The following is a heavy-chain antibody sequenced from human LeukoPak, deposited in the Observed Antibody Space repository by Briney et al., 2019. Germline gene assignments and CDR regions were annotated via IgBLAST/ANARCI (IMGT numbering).Heavy chain of an antibody. CDR1: GYTFTSYD. Sequence: ASVKVSCKASGYTFTSYDINWVRQATGQGLEWKGWMNPNSGNTGYAQKFQGRVTMTRNTSISTAYMELSSLRSEDTAVYYCAREYSSSSYYYYYYMDVWGKGTTVTVSS. J-gene: IGHJ6*03. CDR3: AREYSSSSYYYYYYMDV. D-gene: IGHD6-6*01. CDR2: MNPNSGNT. V-gene: IGHV1-8*01.